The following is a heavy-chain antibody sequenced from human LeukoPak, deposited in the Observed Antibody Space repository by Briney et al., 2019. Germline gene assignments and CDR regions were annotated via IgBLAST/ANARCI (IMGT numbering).Heavy chain of an antibody. CDR2: SSGDGGNT. D-gene: IGHD3-3*01. CDR3: AKQGRNDFVDS. Sequence: GGSLRLSCAASGFSLRSFAMSWVRQAPGKGLEWVSASSGDGGNTDYANSVKGRFTISRDNSKNTIYLQMNSLRADDTAVYYCAKQGRNDFVDSWGQGTLITVSS. V-gene: IGHV3-23*01. J-gene: IGHJ4*02. CDR1: GFSLRSFA.